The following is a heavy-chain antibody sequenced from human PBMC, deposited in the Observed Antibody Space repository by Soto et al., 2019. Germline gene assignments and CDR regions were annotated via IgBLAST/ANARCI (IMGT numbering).Heavy chain of an antibody. J-gene: IGHJ6*02. CDR1: GGTFSSYA. Sequence: QVQRVQSGAEVKKPGSSVKVSCKASGGTFSSYAISWVRQAPGQGLEWMGGIIPIFGTADYAQKFQGRVTITADDFTSTAYMELSSLRSEDTAVYYCARHLGGNHYYYGMDVWGQGTTVTVSS. CDR3: ARHLGGNHYYYGMDV. V-gene: IGHV1-69*12. D-gene: IGHD3-16*01. CDR2: IIPIFGTA.